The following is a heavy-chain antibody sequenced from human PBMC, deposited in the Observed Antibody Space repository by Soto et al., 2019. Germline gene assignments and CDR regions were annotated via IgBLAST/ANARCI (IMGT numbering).Heavy chain of an antibody. J-gene: IGHJ4*02. Sequence: GGSLRLSCAASGFTFTNYGLSWVRQAPGKGLDWVATVSGDASNTHYADSVKGRFTISRDNSKSILFLQMKSLRVEDTAIYYCARDVRASGEMFDYWGQGTQVTVSS. D-gene: IGHD4-17*01. CDR1: GFTFTNYG. CDR3: ARDVRASGEMFDY. CDR2: VSGDASNT. V-gene: IGHV3-23*01.